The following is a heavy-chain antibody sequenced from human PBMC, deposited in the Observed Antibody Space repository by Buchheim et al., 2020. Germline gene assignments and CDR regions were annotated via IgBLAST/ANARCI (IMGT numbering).Heavy chain of an antibody. J-gene: IGHJ5*02. V-gene: IGHV6-1*01. D-gene: IGHD3-22*01. CDR3: ARERYYYDSSGYSPESVNWFDP. CDR2: TYYTSKWYN. Sequence: QVQLQQSGPGLVKPSQTLSLTCAISVDSVSSNSAAWHWIRQSPSRGLELLGWTYYTSKWYNDYAVSVKIRITINPDTSKNQFSRQLNSGTREDTAVYYCARERYYYDSSGYSPESVNWFDPWGKGTL. CDR1: VDSVSSNSAA.